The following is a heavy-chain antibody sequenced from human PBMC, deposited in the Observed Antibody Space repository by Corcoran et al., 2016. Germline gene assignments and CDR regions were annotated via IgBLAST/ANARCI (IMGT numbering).Heavy chain of an antibody. Sequence: QVQLVQSGAEVKKPGASVKVSCKASGYTFTSYAMHWVRQAPGQRLEWMGWINAGNGNTKYSQKFQGRVTITRDTSASTAYMELSSLRSEDTAVYDCARYVAAAGAHTAYGYWGQGTLVTVSS. CDR3: ARYVAAAGAHTAYGY. V-gene: IGHV1-3*01. J-gene: IGHJ4*02. CDR1: GYTFTSYA. CDR2: INAGNGNT. D-gene: IGHD6-13*01.